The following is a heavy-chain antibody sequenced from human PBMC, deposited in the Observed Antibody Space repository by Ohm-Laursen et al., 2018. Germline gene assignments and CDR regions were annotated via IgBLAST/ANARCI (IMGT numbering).Heavy chain of an antibody. CDR1: GYTFPTYY. V-gene: IGHV1-46*01. D-gene: IGHD3-22*01. Sequence: SSVKVSCKASGYTFPTYYIHWVRQAPGQGLEWMGIINPSGGSTSYAQNFQGRVTMTRDTSTSTLYMELSSLRSEDTAVYYCATTPNLYESSGYYYLAYWGQGTLVTVSS. CDR2: INPSGGST. CDR3: ATTPNLYESSGYYYLAY. J-gene: IGHJ4*02.